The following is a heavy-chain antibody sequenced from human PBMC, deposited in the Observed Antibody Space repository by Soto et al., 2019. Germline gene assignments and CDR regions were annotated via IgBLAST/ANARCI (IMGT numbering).Heavy chain of an antibody. D-gene: IGHD6-13*01. CDR2: IYYSGST. CDR1: GGSISSYC. V-gene: IGHV4-59*01. CDR3: ARLAAAGTIDY. J-gene: IGHJ4*02. Sequence: SETLSLTCTVSGGSISSYCWSWIRQPPGKGLEWIGYIYYSGSTNYNPSLKSRVTISVDTSKNQFSLKLSSVTAADTAVYYCARLAAAGTIDYWGQGTLVTVSS.